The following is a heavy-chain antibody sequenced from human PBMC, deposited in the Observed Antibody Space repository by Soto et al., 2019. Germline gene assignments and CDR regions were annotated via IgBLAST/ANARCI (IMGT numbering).Heavy chain of an antibody. V-gene: IGHV1-24*01. CDR1: GYTLTELS. CDR3: ARLYSKTSGYYYYYMDV. Sequence: ASVKVSCKVSGYTLTELSMHWVRQAPGKGLEWMGGFDPEDGETSYAQKFQGRVTMTEDTSTDTAYMELSSLRSEDTAVYYCARLYSKTSGYYYYYMDVWGKVTTVTVSS. J-gene: IGHJ6*03. D-gene: IGHD4-4*01. CDR2: FDPEDGET.